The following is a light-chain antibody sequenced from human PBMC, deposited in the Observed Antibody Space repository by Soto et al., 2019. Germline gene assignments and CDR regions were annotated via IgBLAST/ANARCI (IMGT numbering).Light chain of an antibody. J-gene: IGKJ5*01. CDR2: DAS. CDR3: QQRSNWPIT. V-gene: IGKV3-11*01. Sequence: EIVLTQSPATLSLSPAERATLSCTASQSVSTHLAWYQQKPGQAPRLLIYDASNRATGIPARFSGSGSGTDFTLTISSLEPEDFALYYCQQRSNWPITFGQGTRLEIK. CDR1: QSVSTH.